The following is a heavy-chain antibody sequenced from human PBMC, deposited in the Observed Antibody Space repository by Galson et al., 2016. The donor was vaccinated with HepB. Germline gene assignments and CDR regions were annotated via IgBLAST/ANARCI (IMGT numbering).Heavy chain of an antibody. V-gene: IGHV3-23*01. CDR2: ISGSGDTT. CDR3: ARAVGFRSDWYGWLDP. J-gene: IGHJ5*02. CDR1: GFTFSNYA. D-gene: IGHD6-13*01. Sequence: SLRLSCAASGFTFSNYAMSWVRQAPGKGLEWVSSISGSGDTTYDADAVRGRFTISRDNSKNTLCLQMNSLRAEDTAVYYCARAVGFRSDWYGWLDPWGQGTLVTVSS.